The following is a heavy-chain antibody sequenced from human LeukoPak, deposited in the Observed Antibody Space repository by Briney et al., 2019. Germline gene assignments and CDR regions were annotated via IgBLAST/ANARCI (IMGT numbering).Heavy chain of an antibody. Sequence: GGSLRLSCAASGFTFSSYTMNWVRQAPGKGLEWVSSISTGGNYRYYADSVKGRFTISRDNAKNSLYLQMNSLRAEDTAVYYCARDYGSGSHWGQGTLVTVSS. CDR1: GFTFSSYT. CDR3: ARDYGSGSH. D-gene: IGHD3-10*01. J-gene: IGHJ4*02. CDR2: ISTGGNYR. V-gene: IGHV3-21*01.